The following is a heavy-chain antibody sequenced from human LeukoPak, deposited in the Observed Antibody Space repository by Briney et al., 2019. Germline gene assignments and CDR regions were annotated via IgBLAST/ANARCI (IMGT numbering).Heavy chain of an antibody. CDR3: ARYSVVAGPGGY. CDR2: IIPILGIA. Sequence: ASVKVSCKASGGTFSSYAISWVRQAPGQGLEWMGRIIPILGIANYAQKFQGRVTITADKSTSTAYMELSSLRSEDTAVYYCARYSVVAGPGGYWGQGTLVTVSS. V-gene: IGHV1-69*04. D-gene: IGHD6-19*01. CDR1: GGTFSSYA. J-gene: IGHJ4*02.